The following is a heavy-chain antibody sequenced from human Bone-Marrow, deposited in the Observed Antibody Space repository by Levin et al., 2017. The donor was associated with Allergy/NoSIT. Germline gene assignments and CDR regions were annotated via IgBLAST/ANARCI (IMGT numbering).Heavy chain of an antibody. V-gene: IGHV3-72*01. CDR1: GFTFSDHY. D-gene: IGHD3-10*01. Sequence: GESLKISCATSGFTFSDHYMDWVRQAPGKGLEWVGRIRNKANSYTTEYAASVIGRFIISRDDSKNSVYLQMNSLKSEDTAVYYCVRRKPYGSGTYGYFDYWGQGTLVAVSS. CDR2: IRNKANSYTT. CDR3: VRRKPYGSGTYGYFDY. J-gene: IGHJ4*02.